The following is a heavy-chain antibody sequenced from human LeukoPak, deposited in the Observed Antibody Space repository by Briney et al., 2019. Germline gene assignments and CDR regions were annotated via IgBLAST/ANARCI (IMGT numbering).Heavy chain of an antibody. CDR2: ISGSGGNT. V-gene: IGHV3-23*01. CDR3: AKALWLPRVNYYFGMDV. J-gene: IGHJ6*02. CDR1: GFTFSNSA. Sequence: PGGSLRLSCAASGFTFSNSAMSWVRQAPGKGLEWVSAISGSGGNTQYADSVKGRFTISRDNSKNTLYLQMNSVRAEDTAVYYCAKALWLPRVNYYFGMDVWGQGTTVTVSS. D-gene: IGHD5-24*01.